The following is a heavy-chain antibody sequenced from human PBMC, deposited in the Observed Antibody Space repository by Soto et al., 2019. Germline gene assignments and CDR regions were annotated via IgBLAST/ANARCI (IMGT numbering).Heavy chain of an antibody. Sequence: GGSLRLSCEASGLTFSNAWMNWVRQAPGKGLEWVGHIKSKSDGGTTDYAAPVKGRFTISRDDSENTVFLQMNSLEIEDTAVYHCATSPGYYDSSPFDYWGQGT. V-gene: IGHV3-15*07. CDR3: ATSPGYYDSSPFDY. CDR2: IKSKSDGGTT. CDR1: GLTFSNAW. J-gene: IGHJ4*02. D-gene: IGHD3-22*01.